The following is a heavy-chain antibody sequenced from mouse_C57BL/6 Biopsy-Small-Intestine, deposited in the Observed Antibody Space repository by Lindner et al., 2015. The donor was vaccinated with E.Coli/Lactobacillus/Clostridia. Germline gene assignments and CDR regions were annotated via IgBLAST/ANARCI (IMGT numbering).Heavy chain of an antibody. CDR3: ARGDGNYEDYAMDY. J-gene: IGHJ4*01. D-gene: IGHD2-1*01. CDR1: GYTFTSYV. V-gene: IGHV1-14*01. CDR2: INPYNDGS. Sequence: VQLQESGPELVKPGASVKMSCKASGYTFTSYVMHWVKQKPGQGLEWIGYINPYNDGSKYNEKFKGKATLTSDKSSSTSYMDLSSLTSEDSAVYYCARGDGNYEDYAMDYWGQGTSVTVSS.